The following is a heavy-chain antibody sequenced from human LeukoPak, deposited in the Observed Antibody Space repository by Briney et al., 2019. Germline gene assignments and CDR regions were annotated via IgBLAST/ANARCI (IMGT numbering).Heavy chain of an antibody. CDR2: IDPNSGST. CDR1: GYTFTGYY. D-gene: IGHD3-10*01. V-gene: IGHV1-2*04. Sequence: ASVKVSCKASGYTFTGYYMHWVRQAPGQGLEWMGWIDPNSGSTNYAQKFQGWVTMTRDTSISTAYMELSRLRSDDTAVYYCARYGKNWFDPWGQGTLVTVSS. J-gene: IGHJ5*02. CDR3: ARYGKNWFDP.